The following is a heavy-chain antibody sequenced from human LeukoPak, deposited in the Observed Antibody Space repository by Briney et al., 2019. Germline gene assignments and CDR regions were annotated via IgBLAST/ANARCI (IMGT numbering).Heavy chain of an antibody. CDR2: VYYSGNT. Sequence: SETLSLTCAVYGGSFSGYYWSWIRQPPGKGLEWIGSVYYSGNTYYNSSLRSRVTISVDTSKNQFSLKLSSVTAADTAIYYCTREYGFMTTVFHAFDIWGKGTTVIVSS. D-gene: IGHD4-17*01. V-gene: IGHV4-34*01. CDR1: GGSFSGYY. J-gene: IGHJ3*02. CDR3: TREYGFMTTVFHAFDI.